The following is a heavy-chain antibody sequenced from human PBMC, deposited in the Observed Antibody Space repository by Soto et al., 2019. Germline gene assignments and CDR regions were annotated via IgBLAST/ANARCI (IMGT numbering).Heavy chain of an antibody. CDR2: IIPIFRTP. CDR3: ARDKERQRLGVIYYYAMDI. J-gene: IGHJ6*02. Sequence: QVQLVQSGAEVKKPGSSVKVSCKASGGTFNTFAISWVRQAPGQGFEWLGGIIPIFRTPDYAQQFQGRVTIIADESASTAYMELSSLRSEDTAVYYCARDKERQRLGVIYYYAMDIWCQGTTVTVSS. V-gene: IGHV1-69*12. CDR1: GGTFNTFA. D-gene: IGHD5-12*01.